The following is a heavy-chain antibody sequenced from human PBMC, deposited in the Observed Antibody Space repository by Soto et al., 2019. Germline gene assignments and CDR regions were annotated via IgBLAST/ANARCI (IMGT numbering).Heavy chain of an antibody. V-gene: IGHV4-39*01. CDR1: GGSISSSSYY. CDR2: IYYSGST. Sequence: PSETLSLTCTVSGGSISSSSYYWGWIRQPPGKGLEWIGSIYYSGSTYYNPSLKSRVTISVDTSKNQFSLKLSSVTAADTAVYYCARRTTAVAGTGFDYWGQGTLVTVSS. J-gene: IGHJ4*02. CDR3: ARRTTAVAGTGFDY. D-gene: IGHD6-19*01.